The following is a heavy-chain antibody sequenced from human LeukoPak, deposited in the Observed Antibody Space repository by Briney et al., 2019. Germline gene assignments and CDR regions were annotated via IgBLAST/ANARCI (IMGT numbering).Heavy chain of an antibody. Sequence: PGGSLRLSCSASGFTFSSYAMHWVRQAPAKGLEYVSAISSNGGSTYYADSVKGRFTISRDNSKNTLYLQMSSLRAEDTAVYYCVKGRITMVRGVFDYWGQGTLVTVSS. CDR1: GFTFSSYA. V-gene: IGHV3-64D*09. J-gene: IGHJ4*02. CDR2: ISSNGGST. D-gene: IGHD3-10*01. CDR3: VKGRITMVRGVFDY.